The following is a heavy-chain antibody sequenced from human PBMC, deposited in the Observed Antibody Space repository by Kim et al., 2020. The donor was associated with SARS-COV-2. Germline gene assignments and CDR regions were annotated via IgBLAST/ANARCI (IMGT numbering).Heavy chain of an antibody. CDR3: TRRGVAAGRDYYAMDV. CDR1: GYSFRSYW. CDR2: IYPGDSDT. D-gene: IGHD6-13*01. Sequence: GESLKISCKGSGYSFRSYWIGWVRQMPGKGLEWMGIIYPGDSDTKYSPSFQGQVTISADKSINTAYLQWSTLKASDTAVYYCTRRGVAAGRDYYAMDVWGQGTTVTVSS. V-gene: IGHV5-51*01. J-gene: IGHJ6*02.